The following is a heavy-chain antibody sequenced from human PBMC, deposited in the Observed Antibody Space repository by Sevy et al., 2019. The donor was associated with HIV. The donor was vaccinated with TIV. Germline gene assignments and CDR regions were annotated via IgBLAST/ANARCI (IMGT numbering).Heavy chain of an antibody. J-gene: IGHJ4*02. Sequence: GGSLRLSCKASGFTFSSFWMKWVRQAPGKGLEWVAHIRQGGNEIYYGDSVNGRFTKARANAKNALYLQMGGLRAEDTGLYYCARRYFDLWGQGTLVTVSS. CDR1: GFTFSSFW. CDR2: IRQGGNEI. CDR3: ARRYFDL. V-gene: IGHV3-7*01.